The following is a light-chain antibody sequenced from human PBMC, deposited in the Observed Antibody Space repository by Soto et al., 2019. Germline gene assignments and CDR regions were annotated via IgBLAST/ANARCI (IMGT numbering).Light chain of an antibody. V-gene: IGLV2-8*01. Sequence: QSVLTQPPSASGSPGQSVTISCTGTSSDVGGYNYVSWYQHHPGNAPKLMIYEVNKRTSGVPDRFSGSKSGNMASLTVSGLQAEDEADYYCSSYAGSNTPYVFGTGTKVTVL. CDR3: SSYAGSNTPYV. J-gene: IGLJ1*01. CDR1: SSDVGGYNY. CDR2: EVN.